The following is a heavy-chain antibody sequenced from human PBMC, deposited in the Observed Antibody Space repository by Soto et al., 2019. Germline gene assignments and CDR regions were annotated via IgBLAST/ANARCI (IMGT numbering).Heavy chain of an antibody. CDR3: ARQTAVGATDY. CDR2: IYYSGST. CDR1: GGSISSYY. J-gene: IGHJ4*02. Sequence: SETLSLTCTVSGGSISSYYWSWIRQPPGKGLEWIGYIYYSGSTNYNPSLKSRVTISVDTSKNQFSLKLSSVTAADTAVYYCARQTAVGATDYWGQGTLVTVSS. D-gene: IGHD1-26*01. V-gene: IGHV4-59*08.